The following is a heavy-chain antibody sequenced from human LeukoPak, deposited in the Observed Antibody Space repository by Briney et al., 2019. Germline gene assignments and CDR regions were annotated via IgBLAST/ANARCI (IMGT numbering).Heavy chain of an antibody. Sequence: SVKLSCKASGGTFSSYAISWVRQAPGQGLEWMGRIIPIFGTANYAQKFQGRVTITADKSTSTAYMELSSLRSEDTAVYYCASSRIVGATSGAFDIWGQGTMVTV. CDR1: GGTFSSYA. CDR3: ASSRIVGATSGAFDI. CDR2: IIPIFGTA. V-gene: IGHV1-69*06. D-gene: IGHD1-26*01. J-gene: IGHJ3*02.